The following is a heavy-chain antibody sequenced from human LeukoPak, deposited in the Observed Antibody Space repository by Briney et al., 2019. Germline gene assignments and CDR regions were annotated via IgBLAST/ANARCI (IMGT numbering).Heavy chain of an antibody. CDR3: ARTAETIYYYDSSGCEPTFDY. J-gene: IGHJ4*02. CDR1: GGTFSSYA. CDR2: IIPIFGTA. D-gene: IGHD3-22*01. V-gene: IGHV1-69*05. Sequence: ASVKVSCKASGGTFSSYAISWVRQAPGQGLEWMGGIIPIFGTANYAQKFQGRVTITTDESTSTAYMELSSLRSEDTAVYYCARTAETIYYYDSSGCEPTFDYWGQGTLVTVSS.